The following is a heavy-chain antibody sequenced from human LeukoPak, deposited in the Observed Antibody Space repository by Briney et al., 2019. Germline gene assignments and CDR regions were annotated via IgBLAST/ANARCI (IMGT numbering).Heavy chain of an antibody. Sequence: GGSLRLSCAASGFTFSSYSMNWVRQAPGKGLEWVSSISSSSSYIYYADSVKGRFTISRDNAKNSLYLQMNSLRAEDTAVYYCARDPIVVVPGGGDYYFDYWGQGTLVTVSS. CDR1: GFTFSSYS. J-gene: IGHJ4*02. CDR3: ARDPIVVVPGGGDYYFDY. V-gene: IGHV3-21*01. CDR2: ISSSSSYI. D-gene: IGHD2-2*01.